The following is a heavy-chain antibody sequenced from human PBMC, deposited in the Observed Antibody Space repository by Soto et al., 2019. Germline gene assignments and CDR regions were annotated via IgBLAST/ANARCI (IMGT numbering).Heavy chain of an antibody. D-gene: IGHD3-10*01. CDR3: ARGEGGSITMVRGADFDFDY. V-gene: IGHV4-4*02. Sequence: PSETLSLTCAVSGGSISSSNLWSWVRQPPGKGLEWIGEIYHSGSTNYNPSLKSRVTISVDTSKNQFSLKLSSVTAADTAVYYCARGEGGSITMVRGADFDFDYWGQGTLVTVSS. CDR1: GGSISSSNL. J-gene: IGHJ4*02. CDR2: IYHSGST.